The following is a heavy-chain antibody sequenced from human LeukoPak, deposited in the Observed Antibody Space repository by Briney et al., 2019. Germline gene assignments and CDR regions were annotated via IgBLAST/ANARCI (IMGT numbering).Heavy chain of an antibody. V-gene: IGHV3-23*01. J-gene: IGHJ6*02. CDR1: GFTFSSSA. CDR2: ISGSGGST. CDR3: AKELYNYGDYGAEGLDV. D-gene: IGHD4-17*01. Sequence: PGGSLRLSCAASGFTFSSSAMSWVRQAPGKGLEWVSGISGSGGSTYYADSVKGRFTISRDNSKNTLYLQMNSLRAEDTAVYYCAKELYNYGDYGAEGLDVGGQGTTVTVS.